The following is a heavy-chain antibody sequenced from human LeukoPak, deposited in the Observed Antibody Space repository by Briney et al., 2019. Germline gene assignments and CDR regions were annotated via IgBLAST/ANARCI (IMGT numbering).Heavy chain of an antibody. CDR2: ISGSGGST. V-gene: IGHV3-23*01. D-gene: IGHD3-16*01. J-gene: IGHJ4*02. CDR3: AKVHSVWGSFDY. Sequence: PGGSLRLSCAASGFTFSSYGMSWVRQAPGKGLEWVSAISGSGGSTYYADSVKGRSTISRDNSKNTLYLQMNSLRAEDTAVYYCAKVHSVWGSFDYWGQGTLVTVSS. CDR1: GFTFSSYG.